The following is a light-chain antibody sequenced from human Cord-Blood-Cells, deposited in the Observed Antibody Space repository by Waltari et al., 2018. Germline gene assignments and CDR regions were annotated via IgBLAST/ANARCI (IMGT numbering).Light chain of an antibody. V-gene: IGKV3-15*01. J-gene: IGKJ2*01. CDR3: QQYNNWPPYT. Sequence: EIVMTQSPATLSVSPGERATLPCRASQSVSSNLAWYQQKRGQAPRLLIYGASTRATGIPARFSGSGSGTEFTLTISSLQSEDFAVYYCQQYNNWPPYTFGQGTKLEIK. CDR1: QSVSSN. CDR2: GAS.